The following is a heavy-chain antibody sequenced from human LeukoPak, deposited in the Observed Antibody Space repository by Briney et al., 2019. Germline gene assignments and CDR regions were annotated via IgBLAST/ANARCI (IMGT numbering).Heavy chain of an antibody. Sequence: PGGSLRLSCAASGFIVSSNYMSWVRQAPGKGLEWVSSISGGAGGAAYADSVKGRFTMSRDNSKNTLYLQMNSLRAEDTAVYYCAKDGGYGSGSYYPDYWGQGTLVTVSS. J-gene: IGHJ4*02. CDR3: AKDGGYGSGSYYPDY. D-gene: IGHD3-10*01. CDR1: GFIVSSNY. CDR2: ISGGAGGA. V-gene: IGHV3-23*01.